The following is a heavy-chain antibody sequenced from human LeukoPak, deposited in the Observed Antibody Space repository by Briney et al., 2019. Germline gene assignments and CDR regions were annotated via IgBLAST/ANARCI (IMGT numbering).Heavy chain of an antibody. J-gene: IGHJ6*03. V-gene: IGHV4-34*01. CDR3: ARKVANRRTFGYSETIYNSYYYMDV. Sequence: SETLSLTCAVYGGSFSGYYWSWIRQPPGKGPEWIGEINHSGSTNNSPSLKGRVTISIDTSKNQFSLKVSSVTAADTAVYYCARKVANRRTFGYSETIYNSYYYMDVWGKGTTVTVSS. CDR1: GGSFSGYY. CDR2: INHSGST. D-gene: IGHD5-24*01.